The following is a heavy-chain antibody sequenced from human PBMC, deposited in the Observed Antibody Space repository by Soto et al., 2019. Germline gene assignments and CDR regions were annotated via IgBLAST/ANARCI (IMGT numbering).Heavy chain of an antibody. V-gene: IGHV3-30-3*01. J-gene: IGHJ4*02. D-gene: IGHD1-20*01. Sequence: LRLSFAASGFTFSSYAMHWVRQAPGKGLEWVAVISYDGSNKYYADSVKGRFTISRDNSKNTLYLQMNSLRAEDTAVYYCARDRYNWNPIYWGQGALVTVSS. CDR2: ISYDGSNK. CDR1: GFTFSSYA. CDR3: ARDRYNWNPIY.